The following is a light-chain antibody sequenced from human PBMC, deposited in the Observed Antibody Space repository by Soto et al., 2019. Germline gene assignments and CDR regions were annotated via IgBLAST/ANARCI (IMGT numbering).Light chain of an antibody. Sequence: AIQMTQSPSSLSAPVGDRVTITCRASQGIKNDLGWYQQRPGKGPKLLIYAASSLQSGVPSRFSGSGSGTDFTLTISSLQPEDFATYYCLQEYNGQYTFGQGTKVDIK. V-gene: IGKV1-6*01. CDR2: AAS. CDR1: QGIKND. J-gene: IGKJ2*01. CDR3: LQEYNGQYT.